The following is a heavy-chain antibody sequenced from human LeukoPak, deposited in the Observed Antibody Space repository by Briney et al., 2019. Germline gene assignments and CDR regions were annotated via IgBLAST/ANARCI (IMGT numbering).Heavy chain of an antibody. Sequence: PGGSLRLSCAASGSTVISNYMSWVRQAPGKGLEWVSVIYSGGSTYYADSVKGRFTISRDNSKNTLYLQMNSLRAEDTAVYYCARDFRCSGGSCYYWYFDLWGRGTLVTVSS. D-gene: IGHD2-15*01. J-gene: IGHJ2*01. CDR3: ARDFRCSGGSCYYWYFDL. CDR1: GSTVISNY. CDR2: IYSGGST. V-gene: IGHV3-53*01.